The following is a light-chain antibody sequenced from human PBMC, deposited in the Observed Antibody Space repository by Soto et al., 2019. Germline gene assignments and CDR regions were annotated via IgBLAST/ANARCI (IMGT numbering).Light chain of an antibody. CDR2: AAA. V-gene: IGKV1-8*01. CDR1: QDISSY. J-gene: IGKJ2*01. Sequence: AIRMTQSPSSFSVSTGDRVTITCRASQDISSYLAWYKQKVAEAPKLLIYAAAALQRGAQSRFSGSGSGTDFPLTISHLQSEIFETYSCKKYFSYPYTLGQGTKREI. CDR3: KKYFSYPYT.